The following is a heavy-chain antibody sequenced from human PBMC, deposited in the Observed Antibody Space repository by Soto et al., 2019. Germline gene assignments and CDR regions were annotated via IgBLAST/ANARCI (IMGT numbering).Heavy chain of an antibody. CDR3: ASWLEREHAYDI. J-gene: IGHJ3*02. D-gene: IGHD1-1*01. CDR2: LYDVDGT. V-gene: IGHV3-53*01. Sequence: DVQLVASGGGAIQPGGSLRLSCAALGLTVRGKKYITWVRQAPGKGLEWVSALYDVDGTYYADSAKGRFTISRDNSNNIIYLQMNSLGPDDTAAYYCASWLEREHAYDIWGLGTMVTVSS. CDR1: GLTVRGKKY.